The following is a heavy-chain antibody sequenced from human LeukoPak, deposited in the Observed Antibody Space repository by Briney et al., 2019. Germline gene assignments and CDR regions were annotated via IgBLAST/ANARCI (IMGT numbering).Heavy chain of an antibody. V-gene: IGHV3-23*01. J-gene: IGHJ4*02. CDR1: GFTFSSYA. D-gene: IGHD2-2*01. CDR2: ISGSGVNT. CDR3: VKHSAPVLAAARFDY. Sequence: GGSLRLSCAASGFTFSSYAMSWVRQAPGKGLEWVSVISGSGVNTYYADSVKGRFTISRDNSKTTLYLQMSSLRAEDTAVYYCVKHSAPVLAAARFDYWGQGTLVTVSS.